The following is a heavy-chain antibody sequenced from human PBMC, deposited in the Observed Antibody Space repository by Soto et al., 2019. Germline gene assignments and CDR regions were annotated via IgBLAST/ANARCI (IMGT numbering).Heavy chain of an antibody. Sequence: SETLSLTCTVSGGSISSGGYYWSWIRQHPGKGLEWIGYIYYSGSTYYNPSLKSRVTISVDTSKNQFSLKLSSVTAADTAVYYCARRFYYDSSGYLNSGFDPWGQGTLVTVS. CDR1: GGSISSGGYY. CDR3: ARRFYYDSSGYLNSGFDP. V-gene: IGHV4-31*03. D-gene: IGHD3-22*01. J-gene: IGHJ5*02. CDR2: IYYSGST.